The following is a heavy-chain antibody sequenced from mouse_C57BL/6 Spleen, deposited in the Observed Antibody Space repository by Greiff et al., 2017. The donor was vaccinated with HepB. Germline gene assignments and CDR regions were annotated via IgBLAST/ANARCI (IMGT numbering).Heavy chain of an antibody. CDR2: IDPSDSYT. Sequence: VQLQQPGAELVMPGASVKLSCKASGYTFTSYWMHWVKQRPGQGLEWIGEIDPSDSYTNYNQKFKGNSTLTVDKSSSTAYMQLSSLTSEDSAVYYCASLDSSGFFDYWGQGTTLTVSS. J-gene: IGHJ2*01. D-gene: IGHD3-2*02. CDR1: GYTFTSYW. V-gene: IGHV1-69*01. CDR3: ASLDSSGFFDY.